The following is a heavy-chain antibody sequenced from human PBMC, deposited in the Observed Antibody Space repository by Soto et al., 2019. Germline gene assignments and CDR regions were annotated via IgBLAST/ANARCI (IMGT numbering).Heavy chain of an antibody. Sequence: ASVKVSCKASGYTFTGYYMHWVRQAPGQGLEWMGWINPNSGGTNYAQKCQGWVTMTRDTSISTAYMELSRLRSDDTAVYYCASGGAARRGMGAESYYYMDVWGKGTTVTVSS. V-gene: IGHV1-2*04. CDR1: GYTFTGYY. CDR3: ASGGAARRGMGAESYYYMDV. J-gene: IGHJ6*03. D-gene: IGHD6-6*01. CDR2: INPNSGGT.